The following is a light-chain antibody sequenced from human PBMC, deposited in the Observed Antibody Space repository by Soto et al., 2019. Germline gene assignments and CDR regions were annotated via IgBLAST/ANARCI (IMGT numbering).Light chain of an antibody. CDR2: GAS. Sequence: EIVMTQSPATLSVSPGERATLSCRASQSVSSHLARYQQKPSQAPRLLIYGASTRATGIPAKFSGSGSGTEFALTISTLQSEDFAVYFCPQYHSWPLTFGGGTKVEIK. V-gene: IGKV3-15*01. CDR3: PQYHSWPLT. CDR1: QSVSSH. J-gene: IGKJ4*01.